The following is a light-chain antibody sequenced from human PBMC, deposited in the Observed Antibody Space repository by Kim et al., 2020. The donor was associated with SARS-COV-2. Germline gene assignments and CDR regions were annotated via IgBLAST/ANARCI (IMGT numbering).Light chain of an antibody. V-gene: IGLV3-1*01. J-gene: IGLJ1*01. CDR2: QNI. Sequence: GQKLVCWYQKKPGQSPVLVIYQNIKRPSGIPERFSGSNSGNTATLTISATQAMDEADYYCQAWDSRNYVFGTGTKVTVL. CDR3: QAWDSRNYV. CDR1: GQKL.